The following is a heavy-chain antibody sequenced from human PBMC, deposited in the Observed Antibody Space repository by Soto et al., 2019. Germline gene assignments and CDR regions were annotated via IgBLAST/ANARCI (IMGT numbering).Heavy chain of an antibody. J-gene: IGHJ6*02. CDR3: ARAPYYGSGTYYYYALDV. CDR2: ISGTAGTI. V-gene: IGHV3-11*01. Sequence: GGSLRLSCEASGITFSDHYMTWTRQAPGKGLEWISYISGTAGTIYYADSVKGRFTISRDNAKNSLFLQLTSLTAEDTAVYYCARAPYYGSGTYYYYALDVWGQGTTVTVSS. CDR1: GITFSDHY. D-gene: IGHD3-10*01.